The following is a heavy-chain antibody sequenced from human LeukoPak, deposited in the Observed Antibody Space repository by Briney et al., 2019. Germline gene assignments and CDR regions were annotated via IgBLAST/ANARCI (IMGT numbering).Heavy chain of an antibody. D-gene: IGHD3-10*01. CDR1: GFTFDDYA. V-gene: IGHV3-43*02. Sequence: PGGSLRLFCAASGFTFDDYAMHWVRQAPGKGLEWVSLISGDGGSTYYADSVKGRFTISRDNSKNSLYLQMNSLRTEGTALYYCAKDILFSRFGEAYPAPDYWGQGTLVTVSS. CDR2: ISGDGGST. J-gene: IGHJ4*02. CDR3: AKDILFSRFGEAYPAPDY.